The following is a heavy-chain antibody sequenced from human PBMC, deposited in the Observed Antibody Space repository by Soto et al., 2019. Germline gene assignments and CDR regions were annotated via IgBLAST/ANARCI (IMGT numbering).Heavy chain of an antibody. CDR1: GYTFTSYA. CDR3: ARAFGSDYDILTGYSRSGKRWFDP. D-gene: IGHD3-9*01. CDR2: INAGNGNT. V-gene: IGHV1-3*01. Sequence: GASVKVSCKASGYTFTSYAMHWVRQAPGQRLEWMGWINAGNGNTKYSRKFQGRVTITRDTSASTAYMELSSLRSEDTAVYYCARAFGSDYDILTGYSRSGKRWFDPWGQGTLVTVSS. J-gene: IGHJ5*02.